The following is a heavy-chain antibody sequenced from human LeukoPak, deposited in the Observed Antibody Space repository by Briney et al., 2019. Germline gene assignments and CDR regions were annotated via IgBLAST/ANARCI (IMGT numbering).Heavy chain of an antibody. J-gene: IGHJ4*02. CDR2: INHSGST. V-gene: IGHV4-34*01. D-gene: IGHD2-2*01. CDR1: GGSFSGYY. CDR3: ARGVVVPAAVYFDY. Sequence: PSETLFLTCAVYGGSFSGYYWSWIRQPPGRGLEWIGEINHSGSTNYNPSLKSRVTISVDTSKNQFSLKLSSVTAADTAVYYCARGVVVPAAVYFDYWGQGTLVTVSS.